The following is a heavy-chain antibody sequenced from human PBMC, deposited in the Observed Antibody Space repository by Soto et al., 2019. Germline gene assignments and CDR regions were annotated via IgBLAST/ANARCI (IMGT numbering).Heavy chain of an antibody. J-gene: IGHJ4*02. CDR1: GYTFSNYA. D-gene: IGHD3-10*01. V-gene: IGHV1-3*01. CDR2: INADNGNT. CDR3: ASPSYGSWNYY. Sequence: QVQIVQSGAEVKKPGASVKVSCKASGYTFSNYALHWVRQAPGQRLEWMGWINADNGNTKYSQKFQGRVTFTRDTSASTAYMDLSSLRSEDTAVYYCASPSYGSWNYYRGQGTLVTVYS.